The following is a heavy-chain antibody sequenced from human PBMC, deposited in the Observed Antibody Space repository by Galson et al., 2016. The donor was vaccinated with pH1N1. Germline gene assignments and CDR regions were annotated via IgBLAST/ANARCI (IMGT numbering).Heavy chain of an antibody. J-gene: IGHJ4*02. CDR1: GFTFSDYW. CDR3: ARGYFDSSAFYSGDF. CDR2: INSDSSIT. Sequence: FLRLSCAASGFTFSDYWMHWVRQAPGKGLVWVSRINSDSSITNYVDSVKGRFTISRDNAKNTLYLQMNSLRAEDTAVYFCARGYFDSSAFYSGDFWGQGTLVTVSS. V-gene: IGHV3-74*01. D-gene: IGHD3-22*01.